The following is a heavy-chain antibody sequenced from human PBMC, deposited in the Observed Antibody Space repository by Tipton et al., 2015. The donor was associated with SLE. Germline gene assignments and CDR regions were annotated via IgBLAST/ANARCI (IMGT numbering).Heavy chain of an antibody. D-gene: IGHD2-8*01. CDR2: ISGYNGNT. Sequence: QVQLVQSGAEVKKPGASVKVSCKASGYTFITYGISWVRLAPGQGLEWMGWISGYNGNTIYAQKLQGRVTMTTDTSTSTAYMELRSLRSDDTAVYYCARDRSCTNGVCRSYYGMDVWGQGTTVTVSS. V-gene: IGHV1-18*01. CDR1: GYTFITYG. CDR3: ARDRSCTNGVCRSYYGMDV. J-gene: IGHJ6*02.